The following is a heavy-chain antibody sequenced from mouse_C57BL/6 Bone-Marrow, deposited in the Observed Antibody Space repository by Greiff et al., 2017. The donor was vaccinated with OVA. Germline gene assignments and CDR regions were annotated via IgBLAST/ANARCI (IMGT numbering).Heavy chain of an antibody. J-gene: IGHJ2*01. V-gene: IGHV14-4*01. CDR1: GFNIKDDY. D-gene: IGHD1-2*01. CDR3: TTGGGTTACPRLYFDY. CDR2: IDPENGDT. Sequence: VQLQQSGAELVRPGASVKLSCTASGFNIKDDYMHWVKQRPEQGLEWIGWIDPENGDTEYASKFQGKATITADTSSNTAYLQLSSLTSEETAVYYCTTGGGTTACPRLYFDYWGQGTTLTVSS.